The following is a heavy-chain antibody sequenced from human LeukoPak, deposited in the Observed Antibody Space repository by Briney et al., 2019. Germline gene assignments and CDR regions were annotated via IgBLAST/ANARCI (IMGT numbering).Heavy chain of an antibody. CDR1: GFTFSNYG. CDR3: ARVPSDY. V-gene: IGHV3-21*06. Sequence: GGSLRLSCAASGFTFSNYGMHWVRQAPGKGLEWVSSISSSSGYIYYADSVKGRFTISRDNAKNSLYLQMNSLRAEDTAVYYCARVPSDYWGQGTLVTVSS. J-gene: IGHJ4*02. CDR2: ISSSSGYI.